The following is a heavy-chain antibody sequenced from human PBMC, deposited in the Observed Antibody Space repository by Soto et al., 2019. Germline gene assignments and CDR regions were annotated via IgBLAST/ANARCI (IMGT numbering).Heavy chain of an antibody. CDR2: ISGSGGRK. V-gene: IGHV3-23*01. D-gene: IGHD3-10*01. Sequence: GGSLRLSCAASGFTFSSYAMSWVRQAPGKGLEWVSAISGSGGRKYYADSVKGRFTISRDNSKNSLYLQMNSLRAEDTAVYYCARYYYGSGSPSWFDPWGQGTLVTVSS. CDR1: GFTFSSYA. CDR3: ARYYYGSGSPSWFDP. J-gene: IGHJ5*02.